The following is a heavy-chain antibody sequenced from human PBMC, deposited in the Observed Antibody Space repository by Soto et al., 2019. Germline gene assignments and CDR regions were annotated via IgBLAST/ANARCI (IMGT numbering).Heavy chain of an antibody. CDR3: ATASGYCSSTSCYVGSDFDY. D-gene: IGHD2-2*01. J-gene: IGHJ4*02. CDR2: IYYSGST. Sequence: LSLTCTVSGGSISSGGYYWSWIRQHPGKGLEWIGYIYYSGSTYYNPSLKSRVTISVDTSKNQFSLKLSSVTAADTAVYYCATASGYCSSTSCYVGSDFDYWGQGTLVTVSS. CDR1: GGSISSGGYY. V-gene: IGHV4-31*03.